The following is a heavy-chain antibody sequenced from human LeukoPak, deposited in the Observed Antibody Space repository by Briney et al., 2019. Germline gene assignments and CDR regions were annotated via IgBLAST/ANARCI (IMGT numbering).Heavy chain of an antibody. V-gene: IGHV3-21*01. Sequence: GGSLRLSCAASGFTFSSYAMSWVRQAPGKGLEWVSSISSSSSYIYYADSVKGRFTISRDNAKNSLYLQMNSLRAEDTAVYYCARSPTYYDFWSGYHYGDAFDIWGQGTMVTVSS. CDR2: ISSSSSYI. CDR1: GFTFSSYA. CDR3: ARSPTYYDFWSGYHYGDAFDI. J-gene: IGHJ3*02. D-gene: IGHD3-3*01.